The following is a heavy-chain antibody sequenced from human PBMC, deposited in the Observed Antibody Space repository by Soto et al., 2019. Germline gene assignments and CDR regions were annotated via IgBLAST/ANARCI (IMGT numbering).Heavy chain of an antibody. D-gene: IGHD3-10*01. CDR1: GYTFTSYG. V-gene: IGHV1-18*01. Sequence: ASVKVSCKASGYTFTSYGISWVRQAPGQGLEWMGWISAYNGNTNYAQELQGRVTMTTDTSTSTAYMELRSLRSDDTAVYYCARDRGYYGSGSYLYYNYYYMDVWGKGTTVTVSS. CDR3: ARDRGYYGSGSYLYYNYYYMDV. J-gene: IGHJ6*03. CDR2: ISAYNGNT.